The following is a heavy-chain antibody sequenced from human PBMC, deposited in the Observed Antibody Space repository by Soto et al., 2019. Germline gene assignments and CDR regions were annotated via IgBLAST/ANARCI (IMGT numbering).Heavy chain of an antibody. Sequence: QLQLQESGPGLVKPSETLSLTCTVSGGSISSSSYYWGWIRQPPGKGLEWIGSIYYSGSTYYNPSLKSRVTISVDTSKNQLSLKLSSVTAADTAVYYCASPRRYCSGGSCYGWYFDLWGRGTLVTVSS. CDR3: ASPRRYCSGGSCYGWYFDL. J-gene: IGHJ2*01. CDR1: GGSISSSSYY. D-gene: IGHD2-15*01. V-gene: IGHV4-39*01. CDR2: IYYSGST.